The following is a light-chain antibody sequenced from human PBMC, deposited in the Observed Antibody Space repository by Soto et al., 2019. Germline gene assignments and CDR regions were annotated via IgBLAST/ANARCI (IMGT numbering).Light chain of an antibody. J-gene: IGLJ1*01. Sequence: QSALTQPASVSGSPGQSITISCTGASSDVGGYNYVSWYQQHPGKAPKLMIYEVSHRPSEISNRFSGSKSGNTASLTISGLQAEDEADYYCSSYTSSTTLHVXGTGTTVTVL. CDR3: SSYTSSTTLHV. V-gene: IGLV2-14*01. CDR1: SSDVGGYNY. CDR2: EVS.